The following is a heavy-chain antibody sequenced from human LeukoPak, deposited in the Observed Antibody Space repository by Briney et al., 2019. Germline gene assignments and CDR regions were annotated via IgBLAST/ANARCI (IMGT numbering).Heavy chain of an antibody. V-gene: IGHV1-18*01. Sequence: ASVKVSCKASGYTFTSYGISWVRQAPRQGLEWMGWISAYNGNTNYAQKLQGRVTMTTDTSTSTAYMELRSLRSDDTAVYYCAREGPWRPRKDPDRGSLGLAEGSRYFDYWGQGTLVTVSS. D-gene: IGHD3-16*01. J-gene: IGHJ4*02. CDR2: ISAYNGNT. CDR1: GYTFTSYG. CDR3: AREGPWRPRKDPDRGSLGLAEGSRYFDY.